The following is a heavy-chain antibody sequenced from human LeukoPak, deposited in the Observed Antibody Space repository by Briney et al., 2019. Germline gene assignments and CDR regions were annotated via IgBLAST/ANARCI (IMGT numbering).Heavy chain of an antibody. CDR1: GGSISSSSYY. D-gene: IGHD6-13*01. V-gene: IGHV4-61*02. CDR3: AGGPHSRSWYLES. J-gene: IGHJ4*02. CDR2: IYTSGST. Sequence: PSETLSLTCTVSGGSISSSSYYWSWIRHPAGKGLEWIGRIYTSGSTNYTTSLKSRVNISVDKSKNQFSLKRSSVTAADTAVYYCAGGPHSRSWYLESWGQGTLVTVSS.